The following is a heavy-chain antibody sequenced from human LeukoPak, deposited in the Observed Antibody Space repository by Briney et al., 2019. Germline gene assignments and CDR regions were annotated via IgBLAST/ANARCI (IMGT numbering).Heavy chain of an antibody. D-gene: IGHD2-2*01. CDR1: GFSFNSYW. CDR3: GRFGYAPAVDL. V-gene: IGHV3-7*01. CDR2: INPAGSDT. Sequence: PGGSLRLSCAASGFSFNSYWMTWVRQAPGRGLEWVANINPAGSDTYYVDPVKGRFTISRDNAKNLVYLQMNSLWAEDTAVYSCGRFGYAPAVDLWGQGTLVTVSS. J-gene: IGHJ4*02.